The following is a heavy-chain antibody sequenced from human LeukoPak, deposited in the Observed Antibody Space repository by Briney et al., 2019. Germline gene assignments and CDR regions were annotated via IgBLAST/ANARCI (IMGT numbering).Heavy chain of an antibody. Sequence: SETLSLTCAVYGGSFSGYYWSWIRQPPGKGLEWIGEINHSGSTNYNPSLKSRVTISVDTSKNQFSLKLSSVTAADTAVYYCARGRGQWLVSQGYFQHWGQGTLVTVSS. V-gene: IGHV4-34*01. CDR3: ARGRGQWLVSQGYFQH. J-gene: IGHJ1*01. CDR2: INHSGST. D-gene: IGHD6-19*01. CDR1: GGSFSGYY.